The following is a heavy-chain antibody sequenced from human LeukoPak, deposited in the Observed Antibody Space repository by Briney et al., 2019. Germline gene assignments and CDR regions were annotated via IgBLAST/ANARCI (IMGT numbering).Heavy chain of an antibody. Sequence: PGGSLRLSCAASGFTFSSCWMSWVRLAPGKGLGWVANIKQDGSEKYYAVSVKRRYTISRNNAKNSLYLQMNSRRAEDTDVYYCASSGPRGDAFDIWGEGTMVTVSS. CDR2: IKQDGSEK. V-gene: IGHV3-7*02. J-gene: IGHJ3*02. D-gene: IGHD5-12*01. CDR3: ASSGPRGDAFDI. CDR1: GFTFSSCW.